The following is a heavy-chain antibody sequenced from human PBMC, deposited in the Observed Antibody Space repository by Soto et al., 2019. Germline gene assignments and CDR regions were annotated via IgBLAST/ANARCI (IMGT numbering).Heavy chain of an antibody. CDR2: IYYSGFT. D-gene: IGHD4-17*01. CDR1: GYSISSSNW. Sequence: QVQLQESGPGLVKPSDTLSLTCAVSGYSISSSNWWGWIRQPPGKGLEWIGYIYYSGFTYYNPSLKSRLTMSVDTTKNQFSLKLSSVTAVDTAVYYCARNGYGDYVDAFDIWGQGTMVTVSS. CDR3: ARNGYGDYVDAFDI. J-gene: IGHJ3*02. V-gene: IGHV4-28*01.